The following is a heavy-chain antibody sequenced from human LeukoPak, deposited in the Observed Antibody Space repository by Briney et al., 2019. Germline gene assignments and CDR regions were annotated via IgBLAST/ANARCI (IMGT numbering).Heavy chain of an antibody. J-gene: IGHJ1*01. D-gene: IGHD6-6*01. Sequence: GGSLRLSCAASGFTFSSYSMNWVRQAPGKGLEWVSSISSSSSYIYYADSVKGRFTISGDNAKNSLYLQMNSLRAEDTAVYYCARETHSSLRVTEYFQHWGQGTLVTVSS. V-gene: IGHV3-21*01. CDR1: GFTFSSYS. CDR3: ARETHSSLRVTEYFQH. CDR2: ISSSSSYI.